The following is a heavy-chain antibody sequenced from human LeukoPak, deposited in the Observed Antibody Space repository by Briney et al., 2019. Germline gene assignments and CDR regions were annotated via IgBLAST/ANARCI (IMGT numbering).Heavy chain of an antibody. J-gene: IGHJ4*02. CDR3: ARIYDNSGYYDF. CDR2: IKQDGNEI. V-gene: IGHV3-7*05. D-gene: IGHD3-22*01. Sequence: GGSLRLSCAAAGFTQSNHWMSWVRQGPGKGLEWVASIKQDGNEIHYVDSVKGRFAVSRDNARNALYLQMNSPRAEDTAIYYCARIYDNSGYYDFWGQGTLVTVSS. CDR1: GFTQSNHW.